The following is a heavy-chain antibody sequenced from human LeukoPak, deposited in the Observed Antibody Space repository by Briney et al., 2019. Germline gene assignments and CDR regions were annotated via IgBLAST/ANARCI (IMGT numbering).Heavy chain of an antibody. D-gene: IGHD4-17*01. CDR1: GYSISSGYY. CDR3: ARAGGYGDPIDY. J-gene: IGHJ4*02. V-gene: IGHV4-38-2*02. Sequence: SETLSLTCTVSGYSISSGYYWGWIRQPPGKGLEWIGSIYHSGSTYYNPSLKSRVTISVDTSKNQFSLKLSSVTAADTAVYYCARAGGYGDPIDYWGQGTLVTVSS. CDR2: IYHSGST.